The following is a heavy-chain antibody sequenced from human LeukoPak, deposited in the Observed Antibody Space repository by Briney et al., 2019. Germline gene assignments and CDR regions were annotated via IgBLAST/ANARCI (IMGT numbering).Heavy chain of an antibody. CDR2: ISDDGSNK. CDR3: AKVGSPGREWELLRDAFDI. J-gene: IGHJ3*02. V-gene: IGHV3-30-3*01. D-gene: IGHD1-26*01. Sequence: PGGSLRLSCAASGFTLSSYAMHWVRQAPGKGLEWVAVISDDGSNKYYADSVKGRFTISRDNSKNTLYLQMNSLRAEDTAVYYCAKVGSPGREWELLRDAFDIWGQGTMVTVSS. CDR1: GFTLSSYA.